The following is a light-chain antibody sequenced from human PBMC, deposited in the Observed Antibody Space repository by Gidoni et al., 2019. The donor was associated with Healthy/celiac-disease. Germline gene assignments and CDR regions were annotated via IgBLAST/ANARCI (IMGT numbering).Light chain of an antibody. CDR2: AAS. CDR3: RQSYSTSVT. Sequence: DIQMTQSPSSLSASVGDRVTITCRASQSISSYLNWYQQKPGKAPKLLIYAASTLRSGVPSTFSGSGSGTDFTLTISSLQPEDFATYYCRQSYSTSVTFGQGTKLEIK. V-gene: IGKV1-39*01. CDR1: QSISSY. J-gene: IGKJ2*01.